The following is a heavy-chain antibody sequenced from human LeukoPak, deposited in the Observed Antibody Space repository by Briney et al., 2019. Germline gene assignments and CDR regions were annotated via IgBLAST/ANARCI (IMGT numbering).Heavy chain of an antibody. J-gene: IGHJ4*02. D-gene: IGHD6-25*01. V-gene: IGHV3-7*01. Sequence: GGSLRLSCVASGFTFSNYWMSWVRQAPGKGLEWVANIEYNGGAKDYADSVKGRFSISRDNAKNSLYLQLNSLRNEDTALYYCARGAPAAGRVDYWGQGTLVTVSS. CDR1: GFTFSNYW. CDR2: IEYNGGAK. CDR3: ARGAPAAGRVDY.